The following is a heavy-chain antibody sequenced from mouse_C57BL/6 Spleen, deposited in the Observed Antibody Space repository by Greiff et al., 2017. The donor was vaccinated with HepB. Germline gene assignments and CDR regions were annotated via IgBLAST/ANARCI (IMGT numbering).Heavy chain of an antibody. CDR3: TGGYYDYDGYYFDY. V-gene: IGHV6-3*01. CDR1: GFTFRNYW. CDR2: IRLKSDNYAT. J-gene: IGHJ2*01. D-gene: IGHD2-4*01. Sequence: EVKVEESGGGLVQPGGSMKLSCVASGFTFRNYWMNWVRQSPEKGLEWVAQIRLKSDNYATHYAESVKGRFTISRDDSKSSVYLQMNNLRAEDTGIYYCTGGYYDYDGYYFDYWGQGTTLTVSS.